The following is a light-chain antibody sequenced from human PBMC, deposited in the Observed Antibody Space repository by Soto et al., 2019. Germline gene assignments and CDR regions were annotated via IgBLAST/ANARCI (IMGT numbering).Light chain of an antibody. Sequence: QSVLTQPPSVSEAPRQRVTISCSGSSSNIGNNAVNWYQQLPGKAPKLLIYYDDLLPSGVSDRFSGSKSGTSASLAISGLQSEDEADYDWAAWDDSLNGVVFGGGTKLTVL. J-gene: IGLJ2*01. CDR2: YDD. V-gene: IGLV1-36*01. CDR1: SSNIGNNA. CDR3: AAWDDSLNGVV.